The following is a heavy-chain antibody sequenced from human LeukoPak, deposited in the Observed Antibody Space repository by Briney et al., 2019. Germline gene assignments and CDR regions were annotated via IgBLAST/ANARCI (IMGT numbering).Heavy chain of an antibody. CDR3: ARDRRRGSSWSTSCDY. Sequence: GGSLRLSCAASGFTFSSYGMHWVRQAPGKGLEWVAVIWYDGSSKYYADSVKGRFTISRDNSKNTLYLQMNSLRAEDTAVYYCARDRRRGSSWSTSCDYWGQGTLVTVSS. D-gene: IGHD6-13*01. CDR1: GFTFSSYG. CDR2: IWYDGSSK. J-gene: IGHJ4*02. V-gene: IGHV3-33*01.